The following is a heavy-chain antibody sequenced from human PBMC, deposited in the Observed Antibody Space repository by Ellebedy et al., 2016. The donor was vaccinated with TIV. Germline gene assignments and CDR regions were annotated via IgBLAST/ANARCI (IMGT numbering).Heavy chain of an antibody. CDR1: GYAFTSYD. CDR3: ARDFEFMIYVNGGEYYHYALDV. J-gene: IGHJ6*02. D-gene: IGHD3-10*02. Sequence: AASVKVSCKASGYAFTSYDISWVRQAPGQGLEWMGWINPNSGNTGYAQKFQGRVTMTRDNSISTAYMELSSLTSEDTAVYYCARDFEFMIYVNGGEYYHYALDVWGQGTTVTVSS. V-gene: IGHV1-8*01. CDR2: INPNSGNT.